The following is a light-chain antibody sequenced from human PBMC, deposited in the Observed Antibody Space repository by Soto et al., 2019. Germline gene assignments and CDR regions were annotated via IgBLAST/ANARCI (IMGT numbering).Light chain of an antibody. CDR1: RSDIGDSNF. CDR3: ASFRSGNTLV. Sequence: QSALTHPASVSGSPGQSFTMSCTGPRSDIGDSNFISWYQHSPGKAPRLLIYQVNNRPSGVSGRFSGSKAGNTASLTISGLLADDEADYFCASFRSGNTLVFGSGTKVTAL. J-gene: IGLJ1*01. V-gene: IGLV2-14*01. CDR2: QVN.